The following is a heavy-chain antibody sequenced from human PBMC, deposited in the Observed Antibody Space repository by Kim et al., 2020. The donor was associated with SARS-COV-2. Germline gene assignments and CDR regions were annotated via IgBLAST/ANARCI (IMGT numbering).Heavy chain of an antibody. V-gene: IGHV3-23*01. J-gene: IGHJ6*03. D-gene: IGHD2-2*01. CDR3: AKSAAAYYMDV. CDR2: T. Sequence: TYYADSVKGRFTISRDNSKNTLYLQMNSLRAEDTAVYYCAKSAAAYYMDVWGKGTTVTVSS.